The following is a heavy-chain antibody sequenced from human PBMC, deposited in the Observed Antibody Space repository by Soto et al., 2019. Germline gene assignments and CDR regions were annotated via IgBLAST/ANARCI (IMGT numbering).Heavy chain of an antibody. Sequence: GGSLRLSCAASGFTFSDYYMSWIRQAPGKGLEWVSYISSSGSTIYYADSVKGRFTISRDNAKNSLYLQMNSLRAEDTAVYYCAREFIVHQVRNCSSTSCYAGDPWGQGTLVTVSS. CDR2: ISSSGSTI. V-gene: IGHV3-11*01. J-gene: IGHJ5*02. D-gene: IGHD2-2*01. CDR3: AREFIVHQVRNCSSTSCYAGDP. CDR1: GFTFSDYY.